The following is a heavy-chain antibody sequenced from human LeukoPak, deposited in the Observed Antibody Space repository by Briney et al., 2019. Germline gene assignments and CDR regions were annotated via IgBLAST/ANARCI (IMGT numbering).Heavy chain of an antibody. CDR1: GFTFSSNA. V-gene: IGHV3-23*01. Sequence: RASLRLSCAASGFTFSSNAMCWGRHAPGKGREWVSAISGSGGSTYYPDSVKGRITISRDNSKNTLYLQMNSLRAEDTAVYYCAKSRTQLDLYDAFDIWGQGTMVTVSS. CDR2: ISGSGGST. D-gene: IGHD6-13*01. J-gene: IGHJ3*02. CDR3: AKSRTQLDLYDAFDI.